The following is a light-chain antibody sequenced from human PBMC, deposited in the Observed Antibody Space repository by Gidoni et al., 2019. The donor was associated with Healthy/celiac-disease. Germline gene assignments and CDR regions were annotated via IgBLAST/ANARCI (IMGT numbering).Light chain of an antibody. Sequence: ELTHPPGTLSLSPGERATLSCRASQSVSSSYLAWYQQKPGQAPRLLIYGASSRATGIPDRFGGSGSGTDFTLSISRLEPEDFAVYYCQQYGSSPWTFGQGTKVEIK. CDR3: QQYGSSPWT. CDR1: QSVSSSY. V-gene: IGKV3-20*01. CDR2: GAS. J-gene: IGKJ1*01.